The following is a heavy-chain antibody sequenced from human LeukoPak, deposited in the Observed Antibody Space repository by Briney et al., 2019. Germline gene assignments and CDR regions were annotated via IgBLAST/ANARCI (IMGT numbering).Heavy chain of an antibody. CDR1: GFTFSGSA. V-gene: IGHV3-73*01. CDR2: IRSKANSYAT. CDR3: TRLDTAMVLDY. Sequence: PGGSLRLSCAASGFTFSGSAMHWVRQASGKGLEWVGRIRSKANSYATAYAASVKGRFTISRDDSKNTAYLQMNSLKTEDTAVYYCTRLDTAMVLDYWGQGTLVTVSS. D-gene: IGHD5-18*01. J-gene: IGHJ4*02.